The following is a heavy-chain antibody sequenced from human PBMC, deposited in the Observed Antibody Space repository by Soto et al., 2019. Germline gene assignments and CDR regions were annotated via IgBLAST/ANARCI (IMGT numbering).Heavy chain of an antibody. CDR3: ARDRGWSDYYYYVMDV. Sequence: GGSLRLSCAASGFTFSSYGMHWVRQAPGKGLEWVAVIWYDGSNKYYADSVKGRFTISRDNSKNTLYLQMNSLRAEDTAVYYCARDRGWSDYYYYVMDVWGQGTTVTVSS. CDR1: GFTFSSYG. J-gene: IGHJ6*02. D-gene: IGHD3-10*01. V-gene: IGHV3-33*01. CDR2: IWYDGSNK.